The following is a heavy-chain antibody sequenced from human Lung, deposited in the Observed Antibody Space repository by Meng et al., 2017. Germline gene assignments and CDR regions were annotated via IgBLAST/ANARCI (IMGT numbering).Heavy chain of an antibody. D-gene: IGHD2-2*01. CDR2: LKGIIETT. CDR1: AGFLCNSG. V-gene: IGHV1-69*05. Sequence: VGRRGSPGRASCTQPAGFLCNSGIGWVRRARGHGVKWMGGLKGIIETTDYTQKVQGIATITTDESTSTVYMEQRRLKSEDTAVYFFARNARNCISTTCYSLNYWGQGTLVTVSS. CDR3: ARNARNCISTTCYSLNY. J-gene: IGHJ4*02.